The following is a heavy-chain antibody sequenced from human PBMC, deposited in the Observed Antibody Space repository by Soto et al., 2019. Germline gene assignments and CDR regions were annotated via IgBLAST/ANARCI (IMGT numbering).Heavy chain of an antibody. CDR3: ARDHRGSYSYYYYGMDV. CDR2: INPNSGGT. D-gene: IGHD1-26*01. V-gene: IGHV1-2*04. CDR1: GYTFTGYY. Sequence: ASVKVSCKASGYTFTGYYMHCVRQAPGQGLEWMGWINPNSGGTNYAQKFQGWVTMTRDTSISTAYMELSRLRSDDTAVYYCARDHRGSYSYYYYGMDVWGQGTTVTVSS. J-gene: IGHJ6*02.